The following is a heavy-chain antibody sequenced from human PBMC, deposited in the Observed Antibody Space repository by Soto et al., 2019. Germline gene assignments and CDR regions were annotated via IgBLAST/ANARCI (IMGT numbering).Heavy chain of an antibody. J-gene: IGHJ6*02. D-gene: IGHD6-6*01. CDR2: IKSKSDGGTT. Sequence: GGSLRLSCAASGFTFSNAWMNWVRQAPGKGLEWVGRIKSKSDGGTTDYAAPVKGRFTISRDDSKNTLYTQMNSLKAEDTAVYYCARDLDSSSSSPWAEKYYYYGMDVWGQGNPGHRLL. V-gene: IGHV3-15*07. CDR1: GFTFSNAW. CDR3: ARDLDSSSSSPWAEKYYYYGMDV.